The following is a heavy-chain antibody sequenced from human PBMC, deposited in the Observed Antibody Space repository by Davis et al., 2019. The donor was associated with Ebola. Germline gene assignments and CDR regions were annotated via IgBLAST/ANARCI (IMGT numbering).Heavy chain of an antibody. CDR1: GYTFTTYG. D-gene: IGHD5-18*01. CDR3: ARDGDTAPDY. CDR2: ISGYSGST. J-gene: IGHJ4*02. Sequence: ASVKVSCKASGYTFTTYGMHWVRQAPGRGLEWMGWISGYSGSTDYAQKFQDRFTMTTDTSTATAFMELRSLRSDDSAVYYCARDGDTAPDYWGQGTLVTVSS. V-gene: IGHV1-18*01.